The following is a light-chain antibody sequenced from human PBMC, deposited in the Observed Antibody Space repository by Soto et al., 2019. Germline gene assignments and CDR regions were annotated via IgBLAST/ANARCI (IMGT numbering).Light chain of an antibody. CDR1: QSVSSY. CDR2: DAS. Sequence: PGERATLSCRASQSVSSYLAWYQQKPGQAPRLLIYDASNRATGIPARFSGSGSGTDFTLTISSLEPEDFVIYYCQQRSNWPPVTFGGGTKVEIK. V-gene: IGKV3-11*01. CDR3: QQRSNWPPVT. J-gene: IGKJ4*01.